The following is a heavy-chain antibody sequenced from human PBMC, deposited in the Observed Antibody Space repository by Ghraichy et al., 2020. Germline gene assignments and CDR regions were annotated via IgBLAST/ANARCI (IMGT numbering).Heavy chain of an antibody. V-gene: IGHV3-7*03. Sequence: GESLRLSCAASGFTFSNYWMAWVRQAPGKGLEWVAHIKEDESVEGYVDSVKGRFTISRDNARNSLYLQMNSLRADDTAVYYCARDGWGNLLDYWGQGTLVTVSS. CDR1: GFTFSNYW. J-gene: IGHJ4*02. D-gene: IGHD4-23*01. CDR3: ARDGWGNLLDY. CDR2: IKEDESVE.